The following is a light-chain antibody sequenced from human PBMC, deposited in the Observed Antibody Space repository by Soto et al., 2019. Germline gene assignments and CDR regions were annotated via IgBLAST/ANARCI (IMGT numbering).Light chain of an antibody. Sequence: QSALTQPASVSGAPGQSITISCTGTDSDVGGFNYVSWYQQYPGKAPKLMIYDVSDRPSGVSNRFSGSKSGNTASLTISWLQAEDEADYYCSSYTAYTTYVFGTGTKVTVL. J-gene: IGLJ1*01. CDR2: DVS. CDR1: DSDVGGFNY. V-gene: IGLV2-14*03. CDR3: SSYTAYTTYV.